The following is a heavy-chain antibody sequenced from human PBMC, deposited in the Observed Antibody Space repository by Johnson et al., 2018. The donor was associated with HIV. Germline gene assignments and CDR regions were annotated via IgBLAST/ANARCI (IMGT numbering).Heavy chain of an antibody. CDR3: VKERQLVRSFDI. CDR1: GFTFSSYA. CDR2: ISYDGSKK. J-gene: IGHJ3*02. Sequence: QMQLVESGGGLVKPGGSLRLSCAASGFTFSSYAMHWVRQAPGKGLEWVAVISYDGSKKYYAGSLKGRFTISRDNSKNTLYLQMNSLRAEDTAVYYCVKERQLVRSFDIWGQGTMVTVSS. D-gene: IGHD6-6*01. V-gene: IGHV3-30*04.